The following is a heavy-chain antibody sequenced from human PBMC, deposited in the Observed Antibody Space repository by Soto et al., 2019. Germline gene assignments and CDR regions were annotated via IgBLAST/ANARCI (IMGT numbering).Heavy chain of an antibody. CDR3: ARSRAYYYDSSGLLFDY. J-gene: IGHJ4*02. D-gene: IGHD3-22*01. CDR1: GGSISSGDYY. Sequence: QVQLQESGPGLVKPSQTLSLTCTVSGGSISSGDYYWSWIRQPPGKGLECIGYIYYSGSTYYNPFHKCRVTISVDTSKNQFSLKLSSVTDADTAVYYCARSRAYYYDSSGLLFDYWGQGTLVTVSS. V-gene: IGHV4-30-4*01. CDR2: IYYSGST.